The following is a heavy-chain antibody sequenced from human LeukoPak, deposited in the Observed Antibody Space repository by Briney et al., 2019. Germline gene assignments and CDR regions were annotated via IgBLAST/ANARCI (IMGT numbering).Heavy chain of an antibody. CDR1: GFTFSNFL. CDR2: IKQDETEK. Sequence: GSLKLSLTAPGFTFSNFLIGLGGPAPGKGLEVGANIKQDETEKFYLGSVKGRFTISRDNAKNSLYLQMNSLRVEDTALYYCVRLGSTSPGNWYKLFDQWGQGTLVTVSS. V-gene: IGHV3-7*05. J-gene: IGHJ4*02. D-gene: IGHD2-2*01. CDR3: VRLGSTSPGNWYKLFDQ.